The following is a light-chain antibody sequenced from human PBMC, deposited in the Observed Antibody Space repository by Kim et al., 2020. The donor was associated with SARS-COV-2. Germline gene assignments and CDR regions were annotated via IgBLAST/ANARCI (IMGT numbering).Light chain of an antibody. CDR1: SSNIGAGYD. V-gene: IGLV1-40*01. Sequence: VTISCTGSSSNIGAGYDVHWYQQLPGTAPKLLIYGNSNRPSGVPDRFSGSKSGTSASLAITGLQAEDEADYYCQSYDSSLSGSYVFGIGTKVTVL. CDR2: GNS. CDR3: QSYDSSLSGSYV. J-gene: IGLJ1*01.